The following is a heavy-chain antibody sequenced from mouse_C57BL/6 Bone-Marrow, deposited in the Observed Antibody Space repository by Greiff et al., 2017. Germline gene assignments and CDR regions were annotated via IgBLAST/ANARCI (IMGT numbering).Heavy chain of an antibody. CDR2: ISDGGRYT. D-gene: IGHD2-4*01. V-gene: IGHV5-4*03. Sequence: EVMLVESGGGLVKPGGSLKLSCAASGFTFSSYAMSWVRQTPEKRLEWVATISDGGRYTYYPDKVKGRFTISRNNAKKNLYLQMSQLKSEDTAMYYGASGVYYDDDWYVGVWGTGTTVTVSS. CDR3: ASGVYYDDDWYVGV. J-gene: IGHJ1*03. CDR1: GFTFSSYA.